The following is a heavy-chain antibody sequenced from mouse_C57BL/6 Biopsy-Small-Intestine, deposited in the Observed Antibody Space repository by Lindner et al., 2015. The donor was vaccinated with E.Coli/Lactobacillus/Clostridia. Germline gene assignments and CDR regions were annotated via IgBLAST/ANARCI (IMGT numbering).Heavy chain of an antibody. V-gene: IGHV1-81*01. J-gene: IGHJ1*01. CDR1: GGTFSSYA. Sequence: SVKVSCKASGGTFSSYAISWVRQAPGQGLEWMGGIIPIFGTANYAQKLQGRVTITADESTSTAYMELSSLRSEDTAVYYCASYDYVWGSYRFNYYGMDVWGQGTTVTVSS. CDR3: ASYDYVWGSYRFNYYGMDV. CDR2: IIPIFGTA. D-gene: IGHD1-1*01.